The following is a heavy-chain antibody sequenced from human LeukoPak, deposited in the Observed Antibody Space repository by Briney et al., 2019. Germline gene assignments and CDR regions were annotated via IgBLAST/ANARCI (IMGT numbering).Heavy chain of an antibody. D-gene: IGHD4-17*01. V-gene: IGHV3-74*01. CDR2: IKSDGSST. CDR3: ARDPFYGDADFDY. Sequence: PGGSLRLSCAASGFTFSNYWMHWVRQAPGKGPVWVSRIKSDGSSTTYADSVKGRFTISRDNAKNMVSLQMNSLRAADTAVYYCARDPFYGDADFDYWGQGTLVTVSS. CDR1: GFTFSNYW. J-gene: IGHJ4*02.